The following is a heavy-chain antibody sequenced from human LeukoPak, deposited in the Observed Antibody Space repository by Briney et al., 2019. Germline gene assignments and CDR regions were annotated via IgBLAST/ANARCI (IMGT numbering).Heavy chain of an antibody. J-gene: IGHJ4*02. CDR3: TTVDTAMGSHDY. Sequence: GGSLGLSCAASGFTVSNYWMSWVRQAPGKGLAWVGRIKSKTDGGTTDYAAPVKGRFTISRDDSKNTLYLQMNSLKTEDTAVYYCTTVDTAMGSHDYWGQGTLVTVSS. CDR2: IKSKTDGGTT. CDR1: GFTVSNYW. V-gene: IGHV3-15*01. D-gene: IGHD5-18*01.